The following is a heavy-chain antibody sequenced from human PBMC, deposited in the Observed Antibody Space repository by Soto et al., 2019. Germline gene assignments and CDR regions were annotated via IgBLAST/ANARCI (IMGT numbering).Heavy chain of an antibody. Sequence: QLQLQESGPGLVKPSETLSLTCTVSGDSISTRSNYWGWIRQPPGKGLEWIGSIYYSGGTYYNPSLKGPVTISVDTSKNQFALRLSSVTAADTAVYYCAREGPTIRAHNPPGYFQRWGQGTLVTVSS. V-gene: IGHV4-39*02. D-gene: IGHD1-1*01. CDR3: AREGPTIRAHNPPGYFQR. CDR1: GDSISTRSNY. J-gene: IGHJ1*01. CDR2: IYYSGGT.